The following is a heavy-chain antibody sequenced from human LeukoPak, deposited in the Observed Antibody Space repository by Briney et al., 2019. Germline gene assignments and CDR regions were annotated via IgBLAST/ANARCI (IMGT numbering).Heavy chain of an antibody. CDR1: GYSFTDYY. Sequence: ASVKVSCKTSGYSFTDYYMHWVRQAPGQGLEWMGWINPNSGGTSSAQKFQGRVTMTRDTSISTVYMGVSWLTSDDTAIYYCARADRLHGGPYLIGPWGQGTLVTVSS. V-gene: IGHV1-2*02. J-gene: IGHJ5*02. CDR3: ARADRLHGGPYLIGP. D-gene: IGHD2-21*01. CDR2: INPNSGGT.